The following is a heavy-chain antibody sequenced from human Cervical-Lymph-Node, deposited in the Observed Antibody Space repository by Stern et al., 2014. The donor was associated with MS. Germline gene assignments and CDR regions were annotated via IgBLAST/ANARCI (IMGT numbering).Heavy chain of an antibody. J-gene: IGHJ5*02. V-gene: IGHV1-69*06. D-gene: IGHD1-26*01. Sequence: QMQLVQSGAEVKRPGSSVKVSCKASGGTFSTSGITWVRQAPGQGLEWMGGIIPLVGTTTYSRKFQGRLTITADKYTNTAYMALNSLRSDDTAVYFCARDLGVGPTVSWGQGTVVTVSS. CDR3: ARDLGVGPTVS. CDR2: IIPLVGTT. CDR1: GGTFSTSG.